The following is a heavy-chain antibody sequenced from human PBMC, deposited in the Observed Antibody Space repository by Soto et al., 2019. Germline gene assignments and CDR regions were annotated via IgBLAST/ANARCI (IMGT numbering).Heavy chain of an antibody. J-gene: IGHJ5*02. D-gene: IGHD1-1*01. CDR2: INHSGSP. Sequence: KPSETLSLTCAVYGGSFSGYYWSWLRQPPGKGLEWIGEINHSGSPNYNPSLKSRVTISVDTSKNQFSLKMTSVTAADTAVYYCATANWSHHYFDPWRQGTLVTVSS. V-gene: IGHV4-34*01. CDR3: ATANWSHHYFDP. CDR1: GGSFSGYY.